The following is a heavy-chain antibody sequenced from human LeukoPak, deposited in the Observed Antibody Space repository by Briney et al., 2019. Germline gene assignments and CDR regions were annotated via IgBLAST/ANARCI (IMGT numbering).Heavy chain of an antibody. D-gene: IGHD3-16*02. CDR2: INPSGGST. V-gene: IGHV1-46*01. Sequence: ASVKVSCKASGYTFTSYYMHWVRQAPGQGLEWMGIINPSGGSTSYAQKFQGRVTMTRDTSTSTVYMELSSLRSEDTAVYYCARVMITFGGVIGPLDYWGQGTQVTVSS. J-gene: IGHJ4*02. CDR1: GYTFTSYY. CDR3: ARVMITFGGVIGPLDY.